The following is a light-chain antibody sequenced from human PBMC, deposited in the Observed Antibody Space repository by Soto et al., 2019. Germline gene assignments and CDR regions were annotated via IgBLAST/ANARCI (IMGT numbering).Light chain of an antibody. CDR2: AAS. Sequence: IQLTQSPASLSASVGDRVTITCRASQGISSYLAGYQQKPGKAPKLLIYAASTLQSGVTSRFSGSGSGTDFTLTISSLQPEDCATYYCQQLNSYPRTFGQGTKLEIK. CDR1: QGISSY. CDR3: QQLNSYPRT. V-gene: IGKV1-9*01. J-gene: IGKJ2*01.